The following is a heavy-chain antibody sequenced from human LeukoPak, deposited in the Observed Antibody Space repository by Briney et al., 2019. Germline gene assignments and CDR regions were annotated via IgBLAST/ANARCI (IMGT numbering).Heavy chain of an antibody. D-gene: IGHD6-13*01. J-gene: IGHJ4*02. V-gene: IGHV4-39*07. CDR2: IYYSGRT. Sequence: PSETLSLTCTVSGGSISSHYWGWLRQPPGKGLEWIGSIYYSGRTYYNPSLKSRVTISVDTSKNQFSLKLSSVTAADTAVYYCARDSGIARGPFDYWGQGTLVTVSS. CDR1: GGSISSHY. CDR3: ARDSGIARGPFDY.